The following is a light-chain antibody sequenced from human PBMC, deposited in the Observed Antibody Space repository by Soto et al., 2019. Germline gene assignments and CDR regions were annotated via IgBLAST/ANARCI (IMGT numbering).Light chain of an antibody. J-gene: IGKJ5*01. CDR2: GAS. V-gene: IGKV3-20*01. CDR1: QSVSNSY. CDR3: QQYGTTRIT. Sequence: EIVLTRSPGTLSLSPGERATLSCRASQSVSNSYLAWYQQKPGQAPRLLMYGASNRATGIPDRFSGSGSETDFTLTISRLEPEDFAVYYCQQYGTTRITFGQGTRLEIK.